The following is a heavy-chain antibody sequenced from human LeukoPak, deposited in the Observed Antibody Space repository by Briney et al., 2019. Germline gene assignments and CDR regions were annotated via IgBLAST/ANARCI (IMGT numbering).Heavy chain of an antibody. CDR3: ARGSQWLVLRPFDY. Sequence: GSLRLSCAASGFTFSSYWMSWVRQAPGKGLEWIGEINHSGSTNYNPSLKSRVTISVDTSKNQFSLKLSSVTAADTAVYYCARGSQWLVLRPFDYWGQGTLVTVSS. CDR2: INHSGST. J-gene: IGHJ4*02. D-gene: IGHD6-19*01. V-gene: IGHV4-34*01. CDR1: GFTFSSYW.